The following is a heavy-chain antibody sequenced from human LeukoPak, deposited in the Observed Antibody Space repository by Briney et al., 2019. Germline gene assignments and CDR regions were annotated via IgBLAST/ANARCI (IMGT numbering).Heavy chain of an antibody. V-gene: IGHV3-48*03. CDR1: GFSFSSYE. Sequence: PGGSLRLSCAASGFSFSSYEMNWVRQAPGKGLEWLSYISTSGRAIYYADSVRGRFIVSRENAQTSLYLQMSSLRAEDTAVYYCARGAILSFGECLEVWGQGTPVTVSS. D-gene: IGHD3-10*01. CDR3: ARGAILSFGECLEV. J-gene: IGHJ6*02. CDR2: ISTSGRAI.